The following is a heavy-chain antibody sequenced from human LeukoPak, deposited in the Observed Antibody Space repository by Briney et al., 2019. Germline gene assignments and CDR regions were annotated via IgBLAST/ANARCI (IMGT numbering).Heavy chain of an antibody. V-gene: IGHV6-1*01. Sequence: SQSLSLTCAISVDSVPSDSAAWNWIRQSPSRGLESLARRYFRSKWYYDYALAVKGRITINPDTSKNQFSLQLNSVTPEDTAVYFCARDPVGGSTIFDSWGQGTLVTVSS. J-gene: IGHJ4*02. CDR1: VDSVPSDSAA. D-gene: IGHD1-26*01. CDR3: ARDPVGGSTIFDS. CDR2: RYFRSKWYY.